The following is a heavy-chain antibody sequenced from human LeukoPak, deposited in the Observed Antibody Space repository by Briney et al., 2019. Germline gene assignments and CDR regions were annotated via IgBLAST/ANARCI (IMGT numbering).Heavy chain of an antibody. CDR1: GFTFSDYY. J-gene: IGHJ4*02. Sequence: GGSLRLSCAASGFTFSDYYMSWIRQAPGKGLEWVSYISCSGSTIYYADSVKGRFTISRDNAKNSLYLQPNSLRAEDTAVYYCAANYYDSSGPLDYWGQGTLVTVSS. CDR3: AANYYDSSGPLDY. V-gene: IGHV3-11*04. CDR2: ISCSGSTI. D-gene: IGHD3-22*01.